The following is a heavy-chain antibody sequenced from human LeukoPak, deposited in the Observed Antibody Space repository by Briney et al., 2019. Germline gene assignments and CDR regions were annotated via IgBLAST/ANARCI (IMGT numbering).Heavy chain of an antibody. Sequence: SETLSLTCAVYGGSFSGYSWSWIRQPPGKGLEWIGYIYHSGSTYYNPSLESRVTISVDRSKNQFSLKLSSVTAADTAVYYCARGGYSGYVGYFDYWGQGTLVTVSS. CDR2: IYHSGST. D-gene: IGHD5-12*01. V-gene: IGHV4-34*01. J-gene: IGHJ4*02. CDR3: ARGGYSGYVGYFDY. CDR1: GGSFSGYS.